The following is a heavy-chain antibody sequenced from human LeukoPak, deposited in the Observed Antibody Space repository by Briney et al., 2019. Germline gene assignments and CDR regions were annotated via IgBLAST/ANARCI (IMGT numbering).Heavy chain of an antibody. CDR1: GFTFSDFA. CDR3: TKDGLRGYDFDY. CDR2: ISNAGGST. J-gene: IGHJ4*02. Sequence: QSGGSLRLSCAASGFTFSDFAMSWVRLAPGQGLKWVSTISNAGGSTNFADSVRGRFTISSDNSKNMLYLQMNRLRAEDTALYYCTKDGLRGYDFDYWGQGALVTVSS. D-gene: IGHD5-12*01. V-gene: IGHV3-23*01.